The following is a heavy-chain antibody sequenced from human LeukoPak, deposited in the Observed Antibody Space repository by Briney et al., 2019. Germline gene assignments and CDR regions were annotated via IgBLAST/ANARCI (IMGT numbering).Heavy chain of an antibody. J-gene: IGHJ6*02. CDR2: IRYSGST. V-gene: IGHV4-39*01. CDR3: ARYYGDPYGMDV. D-gene: IGHD4-17*01. CDR1: GVSISSSSYY. Sequence: SETLSLTCAVSGVSISSSSYYWGWIRQPPGKGLEWIGSIRYSGSTYYNASLSSRVTISVDTPRNQLSLKLSSVTAADTAVYYCARYYGDPYGMDVWGQGTTVTVSS.